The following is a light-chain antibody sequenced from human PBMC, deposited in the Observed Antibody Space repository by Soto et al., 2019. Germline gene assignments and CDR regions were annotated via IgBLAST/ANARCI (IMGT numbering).Light chain of an antibody. Sequence: EIVLTQSPGTLSLSPGERATLSCRASQSVSNNYLAWYQQKPGQAPSLLIFGASNRAPDIPDRFSGSGSGTDFTLTISRLEPEDFAVYFCQQYYSYITFGGGTKVEIK. CDR2: GAS. V-gene: IGKV3-20*01. J-gene: IGKJ4*01. CDR1: QSVSNNY. CDR3: QQYYSYIT.